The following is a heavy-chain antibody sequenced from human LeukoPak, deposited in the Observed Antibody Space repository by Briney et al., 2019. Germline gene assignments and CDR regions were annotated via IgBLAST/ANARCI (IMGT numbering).Heavy chain of an antibody. CDR2: INPNSGGT. Sequence: ASVKVSCKASGYTLTGYYMHWVRQAPGQGLEWMGWINPNSGGTNYAQKFQGRVTMTRDTSISTAYMELSRLRSDDTAVYYCARGVTYYDILTGYYPFTTTAYYFDYWGQGTLVTVSS. J-gene: IGHJ4*02. CDR1: GYTLTGYY. V-gene: IGHV1-2*02. CDR3: ARGVTYYDILTGYYPFTTTAYYFDY. D-gene: IGHD3-9*01.